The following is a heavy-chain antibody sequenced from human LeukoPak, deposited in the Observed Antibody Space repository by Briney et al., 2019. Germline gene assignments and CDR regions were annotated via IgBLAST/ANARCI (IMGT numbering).Heavy chain of an antibody. J-gene: IGHJ4*02. Sequence: GGSLRLSCAASGFTFSNAWMSWVRQAPGKELEWVGRIKSKIDGGTTDYAAPVKGRFTISRDDSKNTLYLQMNSLKTEDTAVYYCTTSYGSGSYYKAYWGQGTLVTVSS. CDR1: GFTFSNAW. CDR2: IKSKIDGGTT. CDR3: TTSYGSGSYYKAY. V-gene: IGHV3-15*01. D-gene: IGHD3-10*01.